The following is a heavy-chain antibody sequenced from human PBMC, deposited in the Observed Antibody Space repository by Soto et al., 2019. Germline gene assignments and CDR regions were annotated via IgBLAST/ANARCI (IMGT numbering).Heavy chain of an antibody. CDR2: AIPIFGTA. D-gene: IGHD3-10*01. CDR3: AREYEVRGVIIPTSLYGMDV. V-gene: IGHV1-69*01. J-gene: IGHJ6*02. Sequence: QVQLVQSGAEVKKPRSSVQVSCKASGGTFSSYAISCVRQAPGQGLEWRGGAIPIFGTANYAQKFQGRVRITADESTSTAYMELGSLRSEDTAVYYCAREYEVRGVIIPTSLYGMDVWGQGTTVTVSS. CDR1: GGTFSSYA.